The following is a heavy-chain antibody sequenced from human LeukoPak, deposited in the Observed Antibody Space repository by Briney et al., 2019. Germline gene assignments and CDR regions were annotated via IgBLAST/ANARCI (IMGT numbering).Heavy chain of an antibody. CDR2: ISYDGSNK. CDR3: AKDRHYDSRLRDY. Sequence: GGSLRLSCAASGFTFSSYGMHWVRQAPGKGLEWVAVISYDGSNKYYADSVKGRFTISRDNSKNTLYLQMSSLRAEDTAVYYCAKDRHYDSRLRDYWGQGTLVTVSS. D-gene: IGHD3-22*01. J-gene: IGHJ4*02. V-gene: IGHV3-30*18. CDR1: GFTFSSYG.